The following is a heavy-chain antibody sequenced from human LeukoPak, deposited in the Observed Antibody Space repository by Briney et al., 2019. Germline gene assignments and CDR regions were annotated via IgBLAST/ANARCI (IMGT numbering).Heavy chain of an antibody. CDR3: ARPALDGYNDFDY. CDR2: MNPNSGDT. D-gene: IGHD5-24*01. V-gene: IGHV1-8*01. J-gene: IGHJ4*02. Sequence: ASVKVSCKASGYTFTSYDINWVRQATGQGLEWMGWMNPNSGDTGYAQKFQGRVTMTRNTSISTAYMELSSLRSEDTAVYYCARPALDGYNDFDYWGQGTLVTVSS. CDR1: GYTFTSYD.